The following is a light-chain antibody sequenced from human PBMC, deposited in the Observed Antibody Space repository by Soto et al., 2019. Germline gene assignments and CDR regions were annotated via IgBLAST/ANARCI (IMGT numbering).Light chain of an antibody. J-gene: IGLJ1*01. CDR1: SSDVGGYNY. CDR2: DVN. Sequence: QSALTQPASVSGSPGQSITISCTGTSSDVGGYNYVSWYQQNPGKAPKLMIYDVNNRPSGVSYRFSGSKSGNTASLTISGLQAEDEADYYCSSYTSSSTRVSGTGTKLTVL. V-gene: IGLV2-14*01. CDR3: SSYTSSSTRV.